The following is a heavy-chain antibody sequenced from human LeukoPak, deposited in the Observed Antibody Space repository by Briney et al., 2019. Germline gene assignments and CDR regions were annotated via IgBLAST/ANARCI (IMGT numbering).Heavy chain of an antibody. CDR3: AKVAAAGTAYYYYYMDV. J-gene: IGHJ6*03. Sequence: ASVKVSCKASGYTFTGYYMHWVRQAPGQGLEWMGWINPNSGGTNYAQKFQGRVTMTRDTSISTAYMELSRLRSDDTAVYYCAKVAAAGTAYYYYYMDVWGKGTTVTISS. V-gene: IGHV1-2*02. CDR2: INPNSGGT. CDR1: GYTFTGYY. D-gene: IGHD6-13*01.